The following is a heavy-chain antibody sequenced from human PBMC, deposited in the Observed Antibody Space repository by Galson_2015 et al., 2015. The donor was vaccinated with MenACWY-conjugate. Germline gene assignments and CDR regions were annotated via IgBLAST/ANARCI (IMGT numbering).Heavy chain of an antibody. J-gene: IGHJ6*02. Sequence: ETLSLTCTVSGGSNSSYYWSWIRQPPGKGLEWIGDIYYSGSTNYNPSLKSRVTISVDTSKNQFSPKLSSVTAAETAVYYCASADDSGSYRYYYGMDVWGQGTTVTVSS. CDR2: IYYSGST. CDR3: ASADDSGSYRYYYGMDV. V-gene: IGHV4-59*08. D-gene: IGHD3-10*01. CDR1: GGSNSSYY.